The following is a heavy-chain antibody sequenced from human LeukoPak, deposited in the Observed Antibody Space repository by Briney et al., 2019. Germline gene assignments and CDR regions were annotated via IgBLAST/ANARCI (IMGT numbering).Heavy chain of an antibody. CDR1: GFTVSSNY. CDR2: IYSGGST. CDR3: ARERVGYYGMDV. Sequence: GGSLRLSCAASGFTVSSNYMSWVRQAPGKGLEWVSVIYSGGSTYYAESVKGRFTISRDNSKNTLYLQMNSLRAEDTAVYYCARERVGYYGMDVWGQGPTVPVSS. J-gene: IGHJ6*02. V-gene: IGHV3-66*01.